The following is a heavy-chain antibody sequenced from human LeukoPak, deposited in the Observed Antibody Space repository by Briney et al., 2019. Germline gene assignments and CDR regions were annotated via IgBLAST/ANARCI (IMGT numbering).Heavy chain of an antibody. Sequence: GGSLRLSCAASGFTFSSYAMTWVRQAPGKGLEWVSAISGGGGGTFYADSVKGRFTISRDNSKNTLYLQMNSLSAEDTAVYYCAKDLGGKPYYYYGMAVWGQGTTVTVSS. CDR2: ISGGGGGT. CDR3: AKDLGGKPYYYYGMAV. V-gene: IGHV3-23*01. CDR1: GFTFSSYA. J-gene: IGHJ6*02.